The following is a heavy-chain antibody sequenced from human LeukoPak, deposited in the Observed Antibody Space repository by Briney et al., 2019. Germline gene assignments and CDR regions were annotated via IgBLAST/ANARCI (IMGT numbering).Heavy chain of an antibody. J-gene: IGHJ3*02. CDR2: ISTSVSTI. CDR1: GFAFSSYE. CDR3: ARGSDYGVGAFDI. Sequence: PGGSLRLSCAASGFAFSSYEMHWVRQAPGKGLEWVSYISTSVSTIYYGDSVKGRFPISRDNAKNSLFLQMNILRAEDTAVYYCARGSDYGVGAFDIWGQGTMVTVSS. D-gene: IGHD4-17*01. V-gene: IGHV3-48*03.